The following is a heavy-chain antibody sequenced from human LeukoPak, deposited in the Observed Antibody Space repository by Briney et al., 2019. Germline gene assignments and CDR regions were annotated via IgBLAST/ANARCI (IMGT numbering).Heavy chain of an antibody. CDR3: ARWLQHEDYFDY. D-gene: IGHD5-24*01. V-gene: IGHV4-61*01. CDR1: GVSVSSGSYY. CDR2: IYYSGST. J-gene: IGHJ4*02. Sequence: NPSETLSLTCTVSGVSVSSGSYYWSWIRQPPGKGLEWIGYIYYSGSTNYNPSLKSRVTISVDTSKNQFSLKLSSVTAADTAVYYCARWLQHEDYFDYWGQGTLVTVSS.